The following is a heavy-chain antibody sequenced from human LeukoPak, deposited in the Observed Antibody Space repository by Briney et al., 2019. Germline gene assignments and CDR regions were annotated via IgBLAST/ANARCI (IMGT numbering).Heavy chain of an antibody. D-gene: IGHD6-19*01. CDR1: GFTFDDYA. V-gene: IGHV3-9*01. Sequence: PGRSLRLSCAASGFTFDDYAMHWVRQAPGKGLEWVSGISWNSGSIGYADSVKGRFTISRDNAKNSLYLQMNSLRAEDTALYYCAKADSSGWYGYFDYWGQGTLVTVSS. CDR2: ISWNSGSI. J-gene: IGHJ4*02. CDR3: AKADSSGWYGYFDY.